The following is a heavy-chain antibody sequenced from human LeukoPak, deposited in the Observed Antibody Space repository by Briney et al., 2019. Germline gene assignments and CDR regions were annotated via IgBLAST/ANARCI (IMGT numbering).Heavy chain of an antibody. CDR1: GYSFSKYG. D-gene: IGHD3-10*01. J-gene: IGHJ3*02. Sequence: GASVKVSCKASGYSFSKYGISWVRQAPGQGLEWMGWISAYNGKTKYGQKVQGRVTMTTDTSTSTAYMELRSLISDDTAVYYRARDRQSEGFGELSLYAFDIWGQGTTVTVSS. CDR2: ISAYNGKT. CDR3: ARDRQSEGFGELSLYAFDI. V-gene: IGHV1-18*04.